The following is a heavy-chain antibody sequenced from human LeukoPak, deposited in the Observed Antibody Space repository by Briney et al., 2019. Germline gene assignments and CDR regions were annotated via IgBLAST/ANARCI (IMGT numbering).Heavy chain of an antibody. D-gene: IGHD1-1*01. J-gene: IGHJ2*01. CDR3: ARHQRIERMRYFDL. CDR1: GSSFTSNW. V-gene: IGHV5-51*01. Sequence: PGESLKISCQGSGSSFTSNWIAGARKLHGKGLEWMGIIYPTDSTTRYSPSFQGQVTISADKSINTAYLQWSSLKASDTAMYYCARHQRIERMRYFDLWGRGTLVTVSS. CDR2: IYPTDSTT.